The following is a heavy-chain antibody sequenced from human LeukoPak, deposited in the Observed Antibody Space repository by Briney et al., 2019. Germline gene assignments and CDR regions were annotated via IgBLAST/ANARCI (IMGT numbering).Heavy chain of an antibody. J-gene: IGHJ6*02. D-gene: IGHD2-8*01. Sequence: ASVKVSCKASEYTFTSYAMNWVRQAPGQGLEWMGWINTNTGNPTYAQGFTGRFVFSLDTSVSTAYLQISSLKAEDTAVYYCASLMKGPDYYYGMDVWGQGTTVTVSS. CDR3: ASLMKGPDYYYGMDV. V-gene: IGHV7-4-1*02. CDR2: INTNTGNP. CDR1: EYTFTSYA.